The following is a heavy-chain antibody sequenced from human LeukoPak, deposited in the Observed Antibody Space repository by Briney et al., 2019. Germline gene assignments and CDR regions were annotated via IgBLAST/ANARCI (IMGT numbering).Heavy chain of an antibody. CDR2: IKQDGSEK. J-gene: IGHJ3*02. D-gene: IGHD3-22*01. CDR3: ARKIVVVITTAGGGAFDI. Sequence: GGSLRLSCAASGFSFSSSWMTWVRQAPGKGLEWVANIKQDGSEKYYVDSVKGRFTISRDNAKNSLYLQMNSLRAEDTAVYYCARKIVVVITTAGGGAFDIWGQGTMVTVSS. CDR1: GFSFSSSW. V-gene: IGHV3-7*01.